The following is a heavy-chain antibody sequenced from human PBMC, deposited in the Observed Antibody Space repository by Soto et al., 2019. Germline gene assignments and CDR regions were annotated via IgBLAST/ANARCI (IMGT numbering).Heavy chain of an antibody. Sequence: QVQLVQSGAEVKKPGSSVKVSCKASGGTFSSYAISWVRQAPGQGLEWMGGIIPIFGTANYAQKFQGRVTSTADESTSTAYMELSRLRSEDTAVYYCARDREVDKSGWYGLYDYWGQGPLVTVSS. CDR3: ARDREVDKSGWYGLYDY. D-gene: IGHD6-19*01. CDR1: GGTFSSYA. CDR2: IIPIFGTA. V-gene: IGHV1-69*01. J-gene: IGHJ4*02.